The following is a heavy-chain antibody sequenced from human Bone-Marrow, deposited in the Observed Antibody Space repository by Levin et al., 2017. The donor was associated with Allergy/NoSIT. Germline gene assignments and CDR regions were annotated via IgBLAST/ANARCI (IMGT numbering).Heavy chain of an antibody. J-gene: IGHJ4*02. CDR3: ARADYGGTALDY. CDR2: IWYDGSNK. CDR1: GFTFSSYG. Sequence: GGSLRLSCAASGFTFSSYGMHWVRQAPGKGLEWVAVIWYDGSNKYYADSVKGRFTISRDNSKNTLYLQMNSLRAEDTAVYYCARADYGGTALDYWGQGTLVTVSS. V-gene: IGHV3-33*01. D-gene: IGHD4-23*01.